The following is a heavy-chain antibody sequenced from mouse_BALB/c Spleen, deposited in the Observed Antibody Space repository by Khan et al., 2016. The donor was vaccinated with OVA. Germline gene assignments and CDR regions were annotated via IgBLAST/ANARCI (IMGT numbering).Heavy chain of an antibody. CDR2: IRLKSNNYAT. V-gene: IGHV6-6*02. J-gene: IGHJ2*01. Sequence: EVKLEESGGGLVQPRGSMKLSCVASGFTFSNYWMNWVRQSPEKGLEWVAEIRLKSNNYATHYAESVKGRFTISRDDSKSSVYLQMNNLRAEDTGMYDCTQERESAYWGQGTTLTVSS. CDR3: TQERESAY. D-gene: IGHD1-3*01. CDR1: GFTFSNYW.